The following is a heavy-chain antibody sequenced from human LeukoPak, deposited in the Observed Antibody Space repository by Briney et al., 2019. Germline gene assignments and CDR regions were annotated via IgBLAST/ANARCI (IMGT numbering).Heavy chain of an antibody. CDR3: AILPTYYDILTGSLDAFDI. CDR1: GYTFTGYY. Sequence: GASVKVSCKASGYTFTGYYMHWVRQAPGQGLEWMGWINTNTGNPTYAQGFTGRFVFSLDTSVSTAYLQISSLKAEDTAVYYCAILPTYYDILTGSLDAFDIWGQGTMVTVSS. CDR2: INTNTGNP. J-gene: IGHJ3*02. D-gene: IGHD3-9*01. V-gene: IGHV7-4-1*02.